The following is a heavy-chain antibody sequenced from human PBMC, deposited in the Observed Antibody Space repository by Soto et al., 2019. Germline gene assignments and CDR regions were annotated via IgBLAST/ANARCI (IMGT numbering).Heavy chain of an antibody. J-gene: IGHJ5*02. CDR2: IIPILGIA. CDR3: ARDRNIVVVPAATHWFDP. CDR1: GSTFSSYT. V-gene: IGHV1-69*08. D-gene: IGHD2-2*01. Sequence: QVQLVQSGAEVKKPGSSVKVSCKASGSTFSSYTISWVRQAPGQGLEWMGRIIPILGIANYAQKFQGRVTITADKSTSTAYMELSSLRSEDTAVYYCARDRNIVVVPAATHWFDPWGQGTLVTVSS.